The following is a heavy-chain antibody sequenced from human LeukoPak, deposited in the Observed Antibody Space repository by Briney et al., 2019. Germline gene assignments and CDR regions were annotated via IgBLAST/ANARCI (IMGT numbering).Heavy chain of an antibody. J-gene: IGHJ4*02. CDR2: IIPIFGTA. Sequence: GASVKVSCXASGGTFSSYAISWVRQAPGQGLEWMGGIIPIFGTANYAQKFQGRVTIATDESTSTAYMELSSLRSEDTAVYYCVVATITGAPDYWGQGTLVTVSS. CDR1: GGTFSSYA. CDR3: VVATITGAPDY. V-gene: IGHV1-69*05. D-gene: IGHD5-12*01.